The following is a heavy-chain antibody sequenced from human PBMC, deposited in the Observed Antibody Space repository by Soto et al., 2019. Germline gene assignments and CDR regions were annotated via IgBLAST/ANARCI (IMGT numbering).Heavy chain of an antibody. V-gene: IGHV4-39*01. CDR3: ARHEVEQQLVNWFDP. CDR1: GGSISSSSYY. J-gene: IGHJ5*02. D-gene: IGHD6-13*01. CDR2: IYYSGST. Sequence: SETLSLTCTVSGGSISSSSYYWGWIRQPPGKGLEWIGSIYYSGSTYYNPSLKSRVTISVDTSKNQFSLKLSSVTAADTAVYYCARHEVEQQLVNWFDPWGQGTLVTVSS.